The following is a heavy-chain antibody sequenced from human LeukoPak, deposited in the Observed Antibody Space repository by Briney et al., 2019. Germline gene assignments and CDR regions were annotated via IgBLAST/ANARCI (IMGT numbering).Heavy chain of an antibody. V-gene: IGHV4-39*07. D-gene: IGHD3-3*01. J-gene: IGHJ4*02. CDR3: ARETTEPRYYDFWSGYYSAVDY. Sequence: SETLSLTCTVSGGSISSSSYYWGWIRQPPGKGLEWIGSIYYSGSTYYNPSLKSRVTISVDTSKNQFSLKLSSVTAADTAVYYCARETTEPRYYDFWSGYYSAVDYWGQGTLVTVSS. CDR1: GGSISSSSYY. CDR2: IYYSGST.